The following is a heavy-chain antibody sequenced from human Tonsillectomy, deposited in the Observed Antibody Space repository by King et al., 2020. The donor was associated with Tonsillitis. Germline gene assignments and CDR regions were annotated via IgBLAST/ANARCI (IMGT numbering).Heavy chain of an antibody. V-gene: IGHV1-2*02. Sequence: QLVQSGAEVKKPGASVKVSCTASGYIFTGYYLHWVRQAPGQGLEWVGWINPNTGGTNYAQKFQGRVTMTRDTSISTAYMELSRLRSDDTAVYYCARNASGITGTTAYWGQGTLVTVSS. CDR2: INPNTGGT. CDR1: GYIFTGYY. J-gene: IGHJ4*02. CDR3: ARNASGITGTTAY. D-gene: IGHD1-20*01.